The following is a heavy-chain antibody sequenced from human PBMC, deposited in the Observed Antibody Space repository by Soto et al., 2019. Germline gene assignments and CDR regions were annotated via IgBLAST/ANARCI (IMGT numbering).Heavy chain of an antibody. Sequence: ASVKVSCKASGYTFTSYDINWVRQATGQGLEWMGWMNPNSGNTGYAQKFQGRVTMTRNTSISTAYMELSSLRSEDTAVYYCARGPDGTTVRAFDPWGQGTLVTVSS. J-gene: IGHJ5*02. V-gene: IGHV1-8*01. CDR2: MNPNSGNT. CDR3: ARGPDGTTVRAFDP. CDR1: GYTFTSYD. D-gene: IGHD4-4*01.